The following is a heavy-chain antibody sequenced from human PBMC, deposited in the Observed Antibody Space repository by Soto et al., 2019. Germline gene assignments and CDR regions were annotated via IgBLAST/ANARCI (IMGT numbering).Heavy chain of an antibody. D-gene: IGHD2-21*01. Sequence: EVQLMESGGNLVQPGGSLRLSCAASGFAFSRNWMSWVRQAPGKGLEWVANIKHDGREKNYVDSLKGRFTISRDNAKNSLYLQMNSLRAEDTAVYFCARLPPRNQYGGAEAPDYWGQGTLVTVSS. V-gene: IGHV3-7*05. CDR2: IKHDGREK. J-gene: IGHJ4*02. CDR1: GFAFSRNW. CDR3: ARLPPRNQYGGAEAPDY.